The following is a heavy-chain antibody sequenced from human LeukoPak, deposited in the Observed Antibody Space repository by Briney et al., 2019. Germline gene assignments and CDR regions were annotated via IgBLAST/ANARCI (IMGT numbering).Heavy chain of an antibody. CDR2: IFPGDSDT. D-gene: IGHD6-13*01. Sequence: GESLKISCKGSGYIFTNYWIGWVRPLPGKGLEWMGIIFPGDSDTRYSPSFEGQVTISADKSISTAYLQWSSLKASDTAMYYCARRPLEAAAGQTFDYWGQGTLVTVSS. V-gene: IGHV5-51*01. CDR3: ARRPLEAAAGQTFDY. J-gene: IGHJ4*02. CDR1: GYIFTNYW.